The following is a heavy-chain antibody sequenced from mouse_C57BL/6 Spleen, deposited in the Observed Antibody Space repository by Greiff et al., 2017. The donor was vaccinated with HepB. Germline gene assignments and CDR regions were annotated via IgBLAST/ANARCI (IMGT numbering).Heavy chain of an antibody. Sequence: VKLQQSGAELVRPGASVKLSCKASGYTFTDYYINWVKQRPGQGLEWIARIYPGSGNTYYNEKFKGKATLTAEKSSSTAYMQLSSLTSEDSAVYFCARRLGRGAMDYWGQGTSVTVSS. CDR2: IYPGSGNT. CDR1: GYTFTDYY. J-gene: IGHJ4*01. D-gene: IGHD4-1*01. V-gene: IGHV1-76*01. CDR3: ARRLGRGAMDY.